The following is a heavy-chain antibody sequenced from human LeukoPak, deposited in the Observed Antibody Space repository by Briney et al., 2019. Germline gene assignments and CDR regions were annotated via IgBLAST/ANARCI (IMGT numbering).Heavy chain of an antibody. CDR1: GGSISSGSYY. CDR3: AREFQH. J-gene: IGHJ1*01. Sequence: PLETLSLTFTVSGGSISSGSYYWTWIRQPAGKGLEWIGHIYTSGSTNYNPSLKSRVTISVDTSKDQFSLNLNSVTAADTAVYYCAREFQHWGQGTLVTVSS. CDR2: IYTSGST. V-gene: IGHV4-61*09.